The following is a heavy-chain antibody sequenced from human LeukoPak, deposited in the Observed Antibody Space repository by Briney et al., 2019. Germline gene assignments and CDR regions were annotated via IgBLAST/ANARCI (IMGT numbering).Heavy chain of an antibody. V-gene: IGHV3-48*01. D-gene: IGHD5-18*01. CDR2: IGKSGSSI. J-gene: IGHJ4*02. CDR1: GFTFSSYS. Sequence: GGSLRLSCAVSGFTFSSYSMNWVRQAPGKGLEWISYIGKSGSSISYADSVKGRFTISADNAKSSLYLQMNSLRAEDTAVYYCARDYGYGFDYWGQGTLVTVSS. CDR3: ARDYGYGFDY.